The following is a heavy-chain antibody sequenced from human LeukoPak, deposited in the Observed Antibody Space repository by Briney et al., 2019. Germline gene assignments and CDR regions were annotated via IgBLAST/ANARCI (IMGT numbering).Heavy chain of an antibody. V-gene: IGHV1-8*01. Sequence: ASVKVPCKASGYTFTNYDIMWVRHATGQGPEWMGWMNSNSGNTGYAQKFQGRVTMTRDTSINTAYMELHSLTSEDTAVYYCARGRGGTVVRGYLDYWGQGTLVTVSS. CDR1: GYTFTNYD. CDR2: MNSNSGNT. D-gene: IGHD3-10*01. J-gene: IGHJ4*02. CDR3: ARGRGGTVVRGYLDY.